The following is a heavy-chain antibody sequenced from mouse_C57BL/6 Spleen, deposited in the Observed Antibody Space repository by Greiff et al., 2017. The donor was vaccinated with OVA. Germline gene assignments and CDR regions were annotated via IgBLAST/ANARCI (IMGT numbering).Heavy chain of an antibody. D-gene: IGHD1-1*01. CDR3: AIGLLRYYAMDY. J-gene: IGHJ4*01. Sequence: LVESGAELVKPGASVKVSCKASGYTFTSYWMHWVKQRPGQGLEWIGRIHPSDSDTNYNQKFKGKATLTVDKSASTAYMQLSSLTSEDSAVYYCAIGLLRYYAMDYWGQGTSVTVSS. CDR1: GYTFTSYW. CDR2: IHPSDSDT. V-gene: IGHV1-74*01.